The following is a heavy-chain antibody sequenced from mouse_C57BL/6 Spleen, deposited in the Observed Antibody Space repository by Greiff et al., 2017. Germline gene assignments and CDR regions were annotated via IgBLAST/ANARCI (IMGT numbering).Heavy chain of an antibody. J-gene: IGHJ3*01. V-gene: IGHV1-59*01. CDR1: GYTFTSYW. D-gene: IGHD2-4*01. Sequence: QVQLQQPGAELVRPGTSVKLSCKASGYTFTSYWMHWVKQRPGQGLEWIGVIDPSDSYTNYNQKFKGKATLTVDTSSSTAYMQLSSLTSEDSAVYYCGYDYDWFAYWGQGTLVTVSA. CDR3: GYDYDWFAY. CDR2: IDPSDSYT.